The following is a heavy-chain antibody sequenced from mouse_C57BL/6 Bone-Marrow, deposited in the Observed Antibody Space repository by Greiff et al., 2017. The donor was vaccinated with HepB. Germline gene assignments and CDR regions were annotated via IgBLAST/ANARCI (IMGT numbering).Heavy chain of an antibody. CDR2: IYPSDSET. CDR3: ARYYSGSSYEFAY. J-gene: IGHJ3*01. CDR1: GYTFTSYW. Sequence: QLQQPGAELVRPGSSVKLSCKASGYTFTSYWMDWVKQRPGQGLEWIGNIYPSDSETHYNQKFKDKATLTVDKSSSTAYMQLSSLTSEDSAVYYCARYYSGSSYEFAYWGQGTLVTVSA. V-gene: IGHV1-61*01. D-gene: IGHD1-1*01.